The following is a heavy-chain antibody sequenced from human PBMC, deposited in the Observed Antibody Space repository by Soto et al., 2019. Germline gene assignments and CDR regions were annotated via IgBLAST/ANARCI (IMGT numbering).Heavy chain of an antibody. D-gene: IGHD6-6*01. CDR2: TYYRSKWNY. J-gene: IGHJ6*02. CDR3: VRQPLATLALYGMDV. CDR1: GDSVSANNAA. Sequence: PXQALSVPAAISGDSVSANNAACNWIRHSPSRGLEWLGRTYYRSKWNYDYAESVKSRLTITPDTSNNQFSLQLNSVTPEDAAVYYCVRQPLATLALYGMDVWGQGTTVTVSS. V-gene: IGHV6-1*01.